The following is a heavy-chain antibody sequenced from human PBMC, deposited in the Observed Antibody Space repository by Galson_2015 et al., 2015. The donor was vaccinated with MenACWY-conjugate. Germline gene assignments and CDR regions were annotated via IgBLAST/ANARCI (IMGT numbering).Heavy chain of an antibody. V-gene: IGHV3-7*03. CDR3: ARDKDATMVKLYDC. CDR2: IKEDGSEK. J-gene: IGHJ4*02. CDR1: GFTFNDYW. Sequence: SLRLSCAVSGFTFNDYWMTWVRQAPGKGLEWVAHIKEDGSEKQYVDSVKGRFTISRDNAKSSLYLQMNSLRAEDTAVYYCARDKDATMVKLYDCWGQGTLVTVSS. D-gene: IGHD5-18*01.